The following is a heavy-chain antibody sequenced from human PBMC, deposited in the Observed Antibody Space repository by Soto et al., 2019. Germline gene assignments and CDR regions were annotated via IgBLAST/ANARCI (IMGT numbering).Heavy chain of an antibody. J-gene: IGHJ4*02. D-gene: IGHD2-21*02. V-gene: IGHV3-30-3*01. Sequence: QVQLVESGGGVVQPGRSLRLSCAASGFTFSNYAMHWVRQAPGKGLEWVTVISSDGNNKYYADSVKGRFTISRDNSKNTLYLQVISLRAEDTAVYYCARESRGGNSGYYLDYWGQGTLVTVSS. CDR1: GFTFSNYA. CDR3: ARESRGGNSGYYLDY. CDR2: ISSDGNNK.